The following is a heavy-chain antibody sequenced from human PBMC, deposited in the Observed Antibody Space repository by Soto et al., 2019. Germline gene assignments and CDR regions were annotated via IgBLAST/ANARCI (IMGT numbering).Heavy chain of an antibody. Sequence: SETLSLTCTVSGASITSDDFYCSWIRQHPGKGLEWSGYMYHSVNPYYNPALRSRLTMSLDTSKNQFSLKLTSVTAADTAVYYCLKYYYDSSGLNWFDPWGPGTLVTV. CDR3: LKYYYDSSGLNWFDP. V-gene: IGHV4-31*08. CDR1: GASITSDDFY. D-gene: IGHD3-22*01. J-gene: IGHJ5*02. CDR2: MYHSVNP.